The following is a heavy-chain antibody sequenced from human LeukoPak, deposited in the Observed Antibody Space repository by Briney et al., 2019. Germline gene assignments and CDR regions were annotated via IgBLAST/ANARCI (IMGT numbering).Heavy chain of an antibody. J-gene: IGHJ4*02. CDR1: GFTFSSYG. V-gene: IGHV3-33*08. Sequence: GGSLRLSCAASGFTFSSYGMHWVRQAPGKGLEWVAVIWYDGSNKYYADSVKGRFTISRDNSKNTLYLQVNSLKTEDTAVYYCTTDNNYGDYGLDYWGQGTLVTVSS. CDR3: TTDNNYGDYGLDY. D-gene: IGHD4-17*01. CDR2: IWYDGSNK.